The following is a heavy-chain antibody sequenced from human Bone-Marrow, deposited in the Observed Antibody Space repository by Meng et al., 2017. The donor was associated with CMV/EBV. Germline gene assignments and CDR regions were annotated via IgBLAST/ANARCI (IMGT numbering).Heavy chain of an antibody. V-gene: IGHV3-74*01. Sequence: GGSLRLSCAASGFTFSSYWMHWVRQAPGKGLVWVSRIDSDGSTTNYADSAKGRFTISRDNAKNTLYLQMSRLRAEETAVYYCARVAYDGEAFDSWGQGTMVTVSS. D-gene: IGHD3-22*01. CDR2: IDSDGSTT. CDR1: GFTFSSYW. J-gene: IGHJ3*02. CDR3: ARVAYDGEAFDS.